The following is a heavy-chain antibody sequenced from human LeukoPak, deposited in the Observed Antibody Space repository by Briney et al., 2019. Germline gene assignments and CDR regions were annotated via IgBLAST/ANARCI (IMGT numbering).Heavy chain of an antibody. CDR2: MYRDGTT. CDR3: ASGSGVYMFFDC. J-gene: IGHJ4*02. V-gene: IGHV3-53*01. Sequence: GGSLRLFCAASGFTVSANYMSWVRQAPGKGLEWVSVMYRDGTTYYTESVKGRFTLSRDYSRSTLYLQMNSLRAEDTAVYYCASGSGVYMFFDCWGQGNLVTVSS. D-gene: IGHD3-10*01. CDR1: GFTVSANY.